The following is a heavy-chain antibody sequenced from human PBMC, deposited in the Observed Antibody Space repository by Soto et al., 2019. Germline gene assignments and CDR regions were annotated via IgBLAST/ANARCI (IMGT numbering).Heavy chain of an antibody. Sequence: PGGSLRLSCAASGFTFSSYSMNLVRQAPGKGLEWVSSISSSSSYIYYADSVKGRFTISRDNAKNSLYLQMNSLRAEDTAVYYCARVGQLPYYYYGMDVWGQGTTVTVSS. CDR3: ARVGQLPYYYYGMDV. V-gene: IGHV3-21*01. J-gene: IGHJ6*02. CDR1: GFTFSSYS. D-gene: IGHD1-26*01. CDR2: ISSSSSYI.